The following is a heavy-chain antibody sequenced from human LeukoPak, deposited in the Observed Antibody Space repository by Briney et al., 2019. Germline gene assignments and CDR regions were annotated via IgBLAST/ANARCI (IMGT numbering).Heavy chain of an antibody. Sequence: GGSLRLSCAASGFTFSSYAMHWVRQAPGKGLEWVAVISYDGSNKYYADSVKGRFTISRDNSKNTLYLQMNSLRAEDTAVYYCARDRGAVTGQYFDYWGQGALVTVS. CDR1: GFTFSSYA. CDR2: ISYDGSNK. D-gene: IGHD6-19*01. CDR3: ARDRGAVTGQYFDY. J-gene: IGHJ4*02. V-gene: IGHV3-30-3*01.